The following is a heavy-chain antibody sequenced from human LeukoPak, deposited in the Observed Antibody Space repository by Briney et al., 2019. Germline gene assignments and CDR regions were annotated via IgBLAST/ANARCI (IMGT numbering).Heavy chain of an antibody. CDR3: AREWGRPVDPNWFDP. Sequence: ASVKVSCKASGCTFSSYAISWVRQAPGQGLEWMGRIIPIFGTANYAQKFQGRVTITTDESTSTAYMELSSLRSEDTAVYYCAREWGRPVDPNWFDPWGQGTLVTVSS. J-gene: IGHJ5*02. CDR1: GCTFSSYA. D-gene: IGHD3-16*01. CDR2: IIPIFGTA. V-gene: IGHV1-69*05.